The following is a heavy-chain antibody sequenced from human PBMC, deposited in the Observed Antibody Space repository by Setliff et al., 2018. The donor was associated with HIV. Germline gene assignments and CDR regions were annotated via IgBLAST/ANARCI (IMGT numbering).Heavy chain of an antibody. J-gene: IGHJ4*02. V-gene: IGHV3-7*05. CDR1: GFLFHTYW. CDR2: IKEDGSEK. D-gene: IGHD6-19*01. Sequence: PGGSLRLSCAASGFLFHTYWMSWVRQAPGKGLEWVANIKEDGSEKYYVDSVKGRFTISRDNAENSLYLQMSSLRAEDTAVYYCARDVAVASFFNYWGQGTLVTVSS. CDR3: ARDVAVASFFNY.